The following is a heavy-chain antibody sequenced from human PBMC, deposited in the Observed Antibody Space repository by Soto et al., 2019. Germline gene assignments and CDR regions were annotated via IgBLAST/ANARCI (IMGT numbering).Heavy chain of an antibody. CDR3: ARARRPHYYDSSGYYHFDY. CDR1: GGTFSSYA. J-gene: IGHJ4*02. D-gene: IGHD3-22*01. Sequence: QVQLVQSGAEVKNPGSSVKVSCKAPGGTFSSYAISWVRQAPGQGLGWMGGIIPIFVTANNAQKFKGRVTITADESTSTAYMELSSLRSEDTAVYYCARARRPHYYDSSGYYHFDYWGQGTLVTVSS. V-gene: IGHV1-69*01. CDR2: IIPIFVTA.